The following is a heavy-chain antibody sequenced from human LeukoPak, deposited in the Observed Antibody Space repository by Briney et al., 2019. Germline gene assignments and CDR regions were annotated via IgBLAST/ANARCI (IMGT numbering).Heavy chain of an antibody. CDR1: GFTFDDYG. CDR2: ISGDGGST. CDR3: AKDREYSGSYADY. D-gene: IGHD1-26*01. V-gene: IGHV3-43*02. Sequence: GGSLRLSCAASGFTFDDYGMSWVRQAPGKGLEWVSLISGDGGSTYYADSVKGRFTISRDNSKNSLYLQMNSLRTEDTALYYCAKDREYSGSYADYWGQGTLVTVSS. J-gene: IGHJ4*02.